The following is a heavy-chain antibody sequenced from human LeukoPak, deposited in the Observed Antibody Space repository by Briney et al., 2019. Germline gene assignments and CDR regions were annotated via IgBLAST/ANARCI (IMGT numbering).Heavy chain of an antibody. CDR2: FDPEDGET. D-gene: IGHD6-19*01. Sequence: ASVKVSCKVSGYTLTELSMHWVRQAPGKGLEWMGGFDPEDGETIYAQKFQGRVTMTEDTSTDTAYMELSSLRSEDTAVYYCATGEPGTAVARNFDYWGQGTLVTVSS. CDR1: GYTLTELS. CDR3: ATGEPGTAVARNFDY. J-gene: IGHJ4*02. V-gene: IGHV1-24*01.